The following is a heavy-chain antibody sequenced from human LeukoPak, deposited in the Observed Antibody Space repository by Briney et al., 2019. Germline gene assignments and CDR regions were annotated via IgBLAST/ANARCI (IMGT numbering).Heavy chain of an antibody. D-gene: IGHD2-2*01. CDR1: RFTFSSYA. Sequence: GGSLRLSCAASRFTFSSYAMNWVRQAPGKGLEWVAAISGSGGSTFYADSVKGRFTISRDNAKNSLYLQMNSLRAEDTAVYYCARGGYCSSTSCSHLEDWFDPWGQGTLVTVSS. CDR2: ISGSGGST. J-gene: IGHJ5*02. V-gene: IGHV3-23*01. CDR3: ARGGYCSSTSCSHLEDWFDP.